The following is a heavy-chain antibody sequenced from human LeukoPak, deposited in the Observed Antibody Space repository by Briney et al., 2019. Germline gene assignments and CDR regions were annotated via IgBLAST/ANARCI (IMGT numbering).Heavy chain of an antibody. CDR1: GFTFSSYA. V-gene: IGHV3-23*01. CDR2: ISGSGGST. Sequence: GGSLRLSCAASGFTFSSYAMSWVRQAPGKGLEWVSAISGSGGSTYYADSVKGRFTISRDNSKNTLYLQMNSLRAEDTAVYYCTKGGSSSCFFDSGARGPLVPVSP. CDR3: TKGGSSSCFFDS. D-gene: IGHD6-13*01. J-gene: IGHJ4*02.